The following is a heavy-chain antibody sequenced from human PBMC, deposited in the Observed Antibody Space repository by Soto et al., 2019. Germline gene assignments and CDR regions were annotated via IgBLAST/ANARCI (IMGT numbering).Heavy chain of an antibody. D-gene: IGHD1-26*01. Sequence: QVQLVESGGGVVQPGRSLRLSCAAYGFTFSSYAMHWVRQAPGKGLEWVAVISYDGSNKYYADSVKGRFTISRDNSKNTLYLQMNSLRAEDTAVYYCAREVGATLPYFDYWGQGTLVTVSS. J-gene: IGHJ4*02. CDR2: ISYDGSNK. V-gene: IGHV3-30-3*01. CDR3: AREVGATLPYFDY. CDR1: GFTFSSYA.